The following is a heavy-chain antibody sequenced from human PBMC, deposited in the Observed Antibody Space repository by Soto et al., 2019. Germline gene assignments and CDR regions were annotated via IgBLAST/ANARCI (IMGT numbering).Heavy chain of an antibody. J-gene: IGHJ4*02. Sequence: SETLSLTCTVSGGSITGYHWSWIRQPAGEGLEWIGRIYSSGSTKYNPSLKSRVTMSVDTSKNQFSLNLISVTAADAAVYYCARSGGSFNLDFWGLGTLVTVSS. D-gene: IGHD1-26*01. CDR1: GGSITGYH. V-gene: IGHV4-4*07. CDR3: ARSGGSFNLDF. CDR2: IYSSGST.